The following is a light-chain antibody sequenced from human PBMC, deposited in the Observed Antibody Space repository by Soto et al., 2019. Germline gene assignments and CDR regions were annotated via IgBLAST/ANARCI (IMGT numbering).Light chain of an antibody. Sequence: EIVLTQSPGTLSLSPGERAIFSCRASQSVSSSYLAWYQQKYGQAPRLLIYGASRRATGIPDRFGGSGSGTDFTLTISRLEPEDFAVYYCQLYGTSPVYTFGQGTKLESK. CDR1: QSVSSSY. J-gene: IGKJ2*01. V-gene: IGKV3-20*01. CDR2: GAS. CDR3: QLYGTSPVYT.